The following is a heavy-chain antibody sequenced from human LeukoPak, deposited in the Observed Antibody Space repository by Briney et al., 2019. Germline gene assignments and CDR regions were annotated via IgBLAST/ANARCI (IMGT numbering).Heavy chain of an antibody. J-gene: IGHJ5*02. Sequence: GGSLRLSCTASGFTFGDYGMSWVRQAPGKGLEWIGFIRTKAYGETTEHAASVKGRFTFSRDDSKSIAYLEMNSLKTEDTAVCYCTRVPILTGYVNYFDPWGQGTLVTVSS. CDR2: IRTKAYGETT. CDR1: GFTFGDYG. V-gene: IGHV3-49*04. CDR3: TRVPILTGYVNYFDP. D-gene: IGHD3-9*01.